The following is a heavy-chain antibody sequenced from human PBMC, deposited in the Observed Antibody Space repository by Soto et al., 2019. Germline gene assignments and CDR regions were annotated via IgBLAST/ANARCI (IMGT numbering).Heavy chain of an antibody. CDR3: ARWTMVTCCGA. D-gene: IGHD4-17*01. J-gene: IGHJ5*02. V-gene: IGHV4-59*11. CDR1: GDPIDSHY. Sequence: QVQLQESGPGLLKPSETLSLTCTVSGDPIDSHYWGWIRQPPGKGLEWIGYVYYSGGANYNPSLKSRVTISVDSAKSQFSLNLSSVTAADTAVYYCARWTMVTCCGAWGQGTLVTVSS. CDR2: VYYSGGA.